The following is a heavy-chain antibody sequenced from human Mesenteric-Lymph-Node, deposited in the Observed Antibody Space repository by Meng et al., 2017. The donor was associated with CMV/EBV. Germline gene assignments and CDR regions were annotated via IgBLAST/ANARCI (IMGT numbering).Heavy chain of an antibody. V-gene: IGHV2-5*01. D-gene: IGHD2-15*01. Sequence: TYGLGVAWIRQPPGEALEWLALIFWNDDKRYSPSLKNRLTITKDTSKSQVVLTMTDMDPVDTATYYCAHSTYCSGGSCYSENWFDPWGQGTLVTVSS. CDR3: AHSTYCSGGSCYSENWFDP. J-gene: IGHJ5*02. CDR2: IFWNDDK. CDR1: TYGLG.